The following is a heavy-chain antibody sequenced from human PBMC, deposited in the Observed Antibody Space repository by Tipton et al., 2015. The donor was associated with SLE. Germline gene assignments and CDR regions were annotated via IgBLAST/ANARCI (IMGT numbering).Heavy chain of an antibody. CDR1: GYTFTTYW. J-gene: IGHJ1*01. Sequence: QSGAEVKKPGESLKISCKSSGYTFTTYWIGWVRQMPGKGLEWMGIIYPGDSDTKYSPSFQGQVTISADKSISTAYLQWSSLKASDTAMYYCASTGGDSSSWYGKYFQHWGQGTLVTVSS. D-gene: IGHD6-13*01. CDR2: IYPGDSDT. V-gene: IGHV5-51*03. CDR3: ASTGGDSSSWYGKYFQH.